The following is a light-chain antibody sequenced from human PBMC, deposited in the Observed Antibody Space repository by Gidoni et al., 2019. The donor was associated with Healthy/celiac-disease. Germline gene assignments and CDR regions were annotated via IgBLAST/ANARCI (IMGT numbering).Light chain of an antibody. CDR3: QQYNRYSYT. V-gene: IGKV1-5*03. J-gene: IGKJ2*01. CDR1: QSISSW. Sequence: DIQMTQSPSTLSASVGDRVTITCRASQSISSWLAWYQQKPGKAPKLLIYKASSLESGVPSRFSGRGSGTEFTLTISSLQPDDFATYYCQQYNRYSYTFGQGTKLEIK. CDR2: KAS.